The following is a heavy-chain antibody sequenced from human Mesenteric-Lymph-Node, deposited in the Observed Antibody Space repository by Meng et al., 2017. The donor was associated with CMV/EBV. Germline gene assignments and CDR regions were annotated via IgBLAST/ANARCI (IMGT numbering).Heavy chain of an antibody. D-gene: IGHD3-22*01. CDR2: IKQDGSEK. CDR3: AREGSQYYYDSSGYLPY. Sequence: GESLKISCAASGFTFSSYWMSWVRQAPGKGLEWVANIKQDGSEKYYVDSVTGRFTISRDNAKNSLYLQMNSLRAEDTAVYYCAREGSQYYYDSSGYLPYWGQGTLVTVSS. J-gene: IGHJ4*02. V-gene: IGHV3-7*01. CDR1: GFTFSSYW.